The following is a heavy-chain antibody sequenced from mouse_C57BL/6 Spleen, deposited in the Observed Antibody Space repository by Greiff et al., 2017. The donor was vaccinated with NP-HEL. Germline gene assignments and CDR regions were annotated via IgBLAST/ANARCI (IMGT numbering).Heavy chain of an antibody. CDR1: GYSITSGYY. Sequence: EVKLQESGPGLVKPSQSLSLTCSVTGYSITSGYYWNWIRQFPGNKLEWMGYISYDGSNNYNPSLKNRISITRDTSKNQFFLKLNSVTTEDTATYYCARDYYGRPFDYWGQGTTLTVSS. J-gene: IGHJ2*01. D-gene: IGHD1-1*01. CDR2: ISYDGSN. CDR3: ARDYYGRPFDY. V-gene: IGHV3-6*01.